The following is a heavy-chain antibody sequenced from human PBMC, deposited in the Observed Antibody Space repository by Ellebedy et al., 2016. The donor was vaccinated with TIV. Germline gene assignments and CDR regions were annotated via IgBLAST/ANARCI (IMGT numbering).Heavy chain of an antibody. CDR2: ISAYNGNT. D-gene: IGHD5-12*01. V-gene: IGHV1-18*01. CDR1: GYTFTSYD. CDR3: TRAATGYYFDY. Sequence: ASVKVSXKASGYTFTSYDINWVRQATGQGLEWMGWISAYNGNTNYAQKLQGRVTMTTDTSTSTAYMELRSLRSDDTAVYYCTRAATGYYFDYWGQGTLVTVSS. J-gene: IGHJ4*02.